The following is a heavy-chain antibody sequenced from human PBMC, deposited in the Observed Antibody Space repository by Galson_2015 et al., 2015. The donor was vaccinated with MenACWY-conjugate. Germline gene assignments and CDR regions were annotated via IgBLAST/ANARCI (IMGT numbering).Heavy chain of an antibody. J-gene: IGHJ4*02. Sequence: TLSLSCTVSGGSASSSGYYWTWIRQHPRKGLEWIGLIYDSGTTKYNPSPKGRVTIALATSKNQVSLKLSSAAAADTDVYYCAREFSYWGQGTLVTVSS. CDR2: IYDSGTT. CDR3: AREFSY. D-gene: IGHD2/OR15-2a*01. V-gene: IGHV4-61*08. CDR1: GGSASSSGYY.